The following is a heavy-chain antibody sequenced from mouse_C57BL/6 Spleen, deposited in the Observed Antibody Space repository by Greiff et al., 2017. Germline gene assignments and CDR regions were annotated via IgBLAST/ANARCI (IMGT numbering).Heavy chain of an antibody. V-gene: IGHV7-3*01. CDR2: IRNKANGYTT. CDR1: GFTFTDYY. CDR3: ARYGASTGAMDY. Sequence: EVKLVESGGGLVQPGGSLSLSCAASGFTFTDYYMSWVRQPPGQALEWLGFIRNKANGYTTEYSASVKGRFTISRDNSQSILYLQMNALRAEDSATYYCARYGASTGAMDYWGQGTSVTVSS. J-gene: IGHJ4*01.